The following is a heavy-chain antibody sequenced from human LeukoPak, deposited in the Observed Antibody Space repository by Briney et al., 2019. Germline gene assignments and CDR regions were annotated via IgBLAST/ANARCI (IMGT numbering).Heavy chain of an antibody. CDR3: ARAYFGSGFDS. Sequence: RPGGSLRLSCTASPFTFSGYWMHWVRQAPGKGLVWVSRINSDGYSITYADSVKGRFTISRDNAKNTLYLQMNSLIVEDTAVYFCARAYFGSGFDSWGQGTLVTVCS. CDR2: INSDGYSI. CDR1: PFTFSGYW. V-gene: IGHV3-74*03. J-gene: IGHJ5*01. D-gene: IGHD3-9*01.